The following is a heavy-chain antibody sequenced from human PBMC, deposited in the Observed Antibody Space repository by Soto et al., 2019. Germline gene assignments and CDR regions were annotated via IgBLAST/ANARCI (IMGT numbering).Heavy chain of an antibody. D-gene: IGHD2-2*01. CDR3: AHSSSPGYCSSTSCLPYNWFDP. Sequence: KTNGVGVGWIRQPPGKALEWLALIYWDDDKRYSPSLKSRLTITKDTSKNQVVLTMTNMDPVDTATYYCAHSSSPGYCSSTSCLPYNWFDPWGQGTLVTVSS. J-gene: IGHJ5*02. CDR1: KTNGVG. V-gene: IGHV2-5*02. CDR2: IYWDDDK.